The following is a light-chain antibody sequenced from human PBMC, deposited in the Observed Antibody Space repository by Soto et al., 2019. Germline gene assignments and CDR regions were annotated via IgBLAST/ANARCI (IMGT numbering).Light chain of an antibody. Sequence: EIVMTQSPVTLSVSPGERATLSCRASQSVSSNVAWYQQKPGQAPRLLTFGASTRATGIPARFSGSGSGTDFTLTISRLEPDDFAVYYCQQYGSSQFTFGPGTKVNIK. CDR2: GAS. CDR1: QSVSSN. J-gene: IGKJ3*01. CDR3: QQYGSSQFT. V-gene: IGKV3-20*01.